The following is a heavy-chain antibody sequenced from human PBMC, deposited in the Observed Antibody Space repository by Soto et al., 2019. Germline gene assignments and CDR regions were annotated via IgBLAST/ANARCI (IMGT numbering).Heavy chain of an antibody. CDR1: GYTFTSYD. D-gene: IGHD3-16*01. J-gene: IGHJ6*01. CDR3: AREGARGMDV. CDR2: MNPNSANT. Sequence: QVQLVQSGAEVKKPGASVKVSCKASGYTFTSYDINWVRQATGQGLEWMGWMNPNSANTGYAQKFQGRVTMTRNTSKSTAYMKLNSCRSEDTAVYSRAREGARGMDVWGLGTRVTVSS. V-gene: IGHV1-8*01.